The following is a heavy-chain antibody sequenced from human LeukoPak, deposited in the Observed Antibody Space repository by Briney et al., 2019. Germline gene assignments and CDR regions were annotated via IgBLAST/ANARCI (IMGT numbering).Heavy chain of an antibody. CDR1: GFTFSSYS. Sequence: GGSLRLSCAASGFTFSSYSMNWVRQAPGKGLEWVSSISSSSSYIYYADSVKGRFTISRDNSKNTLYLQMNSLRAEDTAVYYCAKDPLYYDFWSGYTNWFDPWGQGTLVTVSS. V-gene: IGHV3-21*04. J-gene: IGHJ5*02. CDR2: ISSSSSYI. CDR3: AKDPLYYDFWSGYTNWFDP. D-gene: IGHD3-3*01.